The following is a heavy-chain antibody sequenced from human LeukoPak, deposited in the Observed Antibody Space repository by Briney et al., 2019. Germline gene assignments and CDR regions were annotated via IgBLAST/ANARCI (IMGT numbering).Heavy chain of an antibody. CDR2: LNPNSGGT. CDR3: ARASYSDNSEYYSDAFDI. V-gene: IGHV1-2*06. CDR1: GYTFTGYY. J-gene: IGHJ3*02. Sequence: GASVKVSCKASGYTFTGYYMHWVRQAPGQGLEWMGRLNPNSGGTNYIQKFQGRVALTRDTSISTAYMELNRLRSDDTAVYYCARASYSDNSEYYSDAFDIWGQGTMVTVSS. D-gene: IGHD3-22*01.